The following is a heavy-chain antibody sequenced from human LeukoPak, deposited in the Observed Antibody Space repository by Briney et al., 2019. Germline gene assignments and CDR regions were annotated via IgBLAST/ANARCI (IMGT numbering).Heavy chain of an antibody. Sequence: SVKVSCKASGGTFSSYAISWVRQAPGQGLEWMGRIIPIFGTANYAQKFQGRVTITTDEYTSTAYMELSSLRSEDTAVYYCARDPLSTVTRPFDYWGQGTLVTVSS. CDR2: IIPIFGTA. CDR3: ARDPLSTVTRPFDY. D-gene: IGHD4-11*01. CDR1: GGTFSSYA. V-gene: IGHV1-69*05. J-gene: IGHJ4*02.